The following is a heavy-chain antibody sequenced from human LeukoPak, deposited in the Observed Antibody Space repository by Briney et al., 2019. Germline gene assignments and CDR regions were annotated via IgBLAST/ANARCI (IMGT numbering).Heavy chain of an antibody. CDR3: ARDSCCGGDCYSATGYFQY. Sequence: GGSLRLSCAASGFTFSSYSMNWVRQAPGKGLEWVSSISDSGNYIYYADSVKGRFTISRDNAKNSLYLQMNSLRAEDTAVYYCARDSCCGGDCYSATGYFQYWGQGTLVTVSS. D-gene: IGHD2-21*02. CDR1: GFTFSSYS. J-gene: IGHJ1*01. CDR2: ISDSGNYI. V-gene: IGHV3-21*01.